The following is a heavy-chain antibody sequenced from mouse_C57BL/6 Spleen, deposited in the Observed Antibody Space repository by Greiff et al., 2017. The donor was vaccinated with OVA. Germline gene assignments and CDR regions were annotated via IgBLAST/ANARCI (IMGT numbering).Heavy chain of an antibody. CDR1: GYTFTDYE. CDR3: TRRLRWAMDY. Sequence: QVQLQQSGAELVRPGASVTLSCKASGYTFTDYEMHWVKQTPVHGLEWIGAIDPETGGTAYNQKFKGKAILTADKSSSTAYMELRSLTSEDSAVYYCTRRLRWAMDYWGQGTSVTVSS. D-gene: IGHD1-1*02. J-gene: IGHJ4*01. V-gene: IGHV1-15*01. CDR2: IDPETGGT.